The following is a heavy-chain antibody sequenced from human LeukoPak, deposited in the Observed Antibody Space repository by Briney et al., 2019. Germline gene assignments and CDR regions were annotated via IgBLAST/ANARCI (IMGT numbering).Heavy chain of an antibody. CDR1: GFTFSDYY. D-gene: IGHD3-22*01. J-gene: IGHJ1*01. CDR2: ISSSGSTI. CDR3: ATYSSLNRREFQF. V-gene: IGHV3-11*04. Sequence: VKPGGSLRLSCAASGFTFSDYYMSWIRQAPGKGLEWVSYISSSGSTIYYADSVKGRFTISRDNAKNSLYLQMNSLRAEDTAVYYCATYSSLNRREFQFWGQGTLLTVSS.